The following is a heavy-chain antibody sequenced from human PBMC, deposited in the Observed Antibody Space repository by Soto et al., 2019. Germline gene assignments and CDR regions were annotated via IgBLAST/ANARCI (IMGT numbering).Heavy chain of an antibody. Sequence: PSETLSLTCAVSGVSISSGGYSWSWIRQPPGKGLEWIGYIYHSGFTYNNPSLKSRVTISVDRSKNQFSLKLTSVTAADTAVYYCARAHYGDYGYGMDVWGQGTTVTVSS. J-gene: IGHJ6*02. D-gene: IGHD4-17*01. V-gene: IGHV4-30-2*01. CDR3: ARAHYGDYGYGMDV. CDR2: IYHSGFT. CDR1: GVSISSGGYS.